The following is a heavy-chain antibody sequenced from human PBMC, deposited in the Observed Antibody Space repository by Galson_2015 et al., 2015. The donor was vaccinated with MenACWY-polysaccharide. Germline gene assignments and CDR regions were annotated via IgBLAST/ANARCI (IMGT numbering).Heavy chain of an antibody. V-gene: IGHV3-66*01. J-gene: IGHJ4*02. CDR1: GFTVSSNY. D-gene: IGHD6-19*01. CDR3: ARAYSSGWRR. Sequence: SLRLSCAASGFTVSSNYMSWVRQAPGKGLEWVSVIYSGGSTYYADSVKGRFTISRDNSKNTLNLQMNSLRADDTAVYYCARAYSSGWRRWGQGTLVTVSS. CDR2: IYSGGST.